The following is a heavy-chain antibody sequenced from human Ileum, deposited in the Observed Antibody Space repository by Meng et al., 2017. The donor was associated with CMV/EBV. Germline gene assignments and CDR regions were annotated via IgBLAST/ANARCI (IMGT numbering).Heavy chain of an antibody. CDR2: LFYDGNT. D-gene: IGHD4-23*01. CDR3: ARRYSGNYGCDS. Sequence: SVSGASVSGSYYWSWIRQSPGKGLEWIGYLFYDGNTNYNASLKSRVTISGDTSKNQFSLKLTSVTAADTAVYFCARRYSGNYGCDSWGQGILVTVSS. V-gene: IGHV4-61*01. J-gene: IGHJ4*02. CDR1: GASVSGSYY.